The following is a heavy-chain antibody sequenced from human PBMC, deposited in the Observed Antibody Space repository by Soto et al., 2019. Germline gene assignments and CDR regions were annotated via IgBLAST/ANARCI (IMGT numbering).Heavy chain of an antibody. V-gene: IGHV5-51*01. D-gene: IGHD3-10*01. CDR1: GYSFTSYW. Sequence: PGESLKISCKGSGYSFTSYWIGWVRQMPGKGLEWMGIIYPGDSDTRYSPSFQGQVTISADKSISTAYLQWSSLKASDTAMYYCARRLGGSGSYYPPYFDYWGQGTLVTVSS. J-gene: IGHJ4*02. CDR2: IYPGDSDT. CDR3: ARRLGGSGSYYPPYFDY.